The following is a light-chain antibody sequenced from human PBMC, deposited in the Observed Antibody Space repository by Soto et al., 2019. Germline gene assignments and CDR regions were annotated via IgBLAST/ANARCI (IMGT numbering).Light chain of an antibody. Sequence: DIVMTQSPDSLAVSLGERATINCKSSQSGLYSSNNKNYLAWYQQKPGQPPKLLIYWASTRESGVPDRFSGSGSATAFPLTLSTLHAEDVAVYYCQQYSSTPPLPFGGRTKVEIK. J-gene: IGKJ4*01. CDR2: WAS. CDR3: QQYSSTPPLP. V-gene: IGKV4-1*01. CDR1: QSGLYSSNNKNY.